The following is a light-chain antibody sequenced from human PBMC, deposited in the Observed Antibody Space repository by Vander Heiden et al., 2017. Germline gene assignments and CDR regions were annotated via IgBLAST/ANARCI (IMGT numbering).Light chain of an antibody. CDR3: QQYYSTPCT. V-gene: IGKV4-1*01. CDR2: WAS. Sequence: TLMTPSPDSLPVSLGETATMTCKSSQSVFYGCKNRNCLAWYQQKPGQPPELLIYWASTRESGVPDRFSGSGSGTDFTLTISSLQAEDVAVYYCQQYYSTPCTFGQGTKVESK. CDR1: QSVFYGCKNRNC. J-gene: IGKJ1*01.